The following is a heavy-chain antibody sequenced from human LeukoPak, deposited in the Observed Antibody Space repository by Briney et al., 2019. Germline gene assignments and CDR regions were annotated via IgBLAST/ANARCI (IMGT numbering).Heavy chain of an antibody. V-gene: IGHV3-21*01. J-gene: IGHJ5*02. CDR1: GFTFSSCS. CDR3: ARASAPFTIAARISWFDP. CDR2: ISSSSSYI. Sequence: GSLRLSCAASGFTFSSCSMNWVRQAPGKGLEWVSSISSSSSYIYYADSVKGRFTISRDNAKNSLYLQMNSLRAEDTAVYYCARASAPFTIAARISWFDPWGQGTLVTVSS. D-gene: IGHD6-6*01.